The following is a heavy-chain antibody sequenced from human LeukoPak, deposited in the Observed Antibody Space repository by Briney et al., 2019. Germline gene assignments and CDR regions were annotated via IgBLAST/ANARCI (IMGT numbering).Heavy chain of an antibody. V-gene: IGHV3-7*05. Sequence: GGSLRLSCAASGFIFSTYWMNWVRQAPGKGLEWVANIKEDGSAKYYVDSVKGRFTIPRDNARNLLYLQMNSLRAEDTAVYYCVMDMDVWGQGTTVTVSS. J-gene: IGHJ6*02. CDR3: VMDMDV. CDR1: GFIFSTYW. CDR2: IKEDGSAK.